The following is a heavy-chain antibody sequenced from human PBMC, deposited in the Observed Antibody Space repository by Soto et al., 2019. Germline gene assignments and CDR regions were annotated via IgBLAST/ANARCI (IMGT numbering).Heavy chain of an antibody. Sequence: SVKVSCKASGGTFSSYAISWVRQAPGQGLEWMGGIIPIFGTANYAQKFQGRVTITADESTSTAYMELSSLRFDDTAVYYCARGPDRSGFYLFDYWGQGTLVTVSS. CDR3: ARGPDRSGFYLFDY. V-gene: IGHV1-69*13. CDR2: IIPIFGTA. D-gene: IGHD3-22*01. J-gene: IGHJ4*02. CDR1: GGTFSSYA.